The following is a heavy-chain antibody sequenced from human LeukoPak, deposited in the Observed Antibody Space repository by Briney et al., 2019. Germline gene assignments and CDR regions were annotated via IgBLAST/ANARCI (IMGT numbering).Heavy chain of an antibody. CDR2: LSYDGSNK. CDR1: GLTFSRYA. V-gene: IGHV3-30-3*01. D-gene: IGHD5-18*01. J-gene: IGHJ4*02. CDR3: ARGAGIQLWLPFDY. Sequence: PGGSLRLSCAASGLTFSRYAMNWGRQAPGKGLGWVAVLSYDGSNKSYADPVRGGFTISRDNSKNKLHLQMKSLRAEDTAVYYCARGAGIQLWLPFDYWGQGTLVTVSS.